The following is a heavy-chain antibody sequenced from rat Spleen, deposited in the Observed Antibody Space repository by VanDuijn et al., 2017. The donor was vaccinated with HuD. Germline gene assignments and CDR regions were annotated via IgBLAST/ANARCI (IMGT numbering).Heavy chain of an antibody. D-gene: IGHD1-10*01. CDR2: IWTGGST. Sequence: QVQLKESGPGLVQPSQTLSLTCPVSGFSLTSYNVHWVRQPTGKGLEWMGVIWTGGSTDYNSALKSRLSISRDTSKSQVFLKVDSLQTEDTGTYYCARQTSITNWFAYWGQGTLVTVSS. CDR1: GFSLTSYN. J-gene: IGHJ3*01. CDR3: ARQTSITNWFAY. V-gene: IGHV2-30*01.